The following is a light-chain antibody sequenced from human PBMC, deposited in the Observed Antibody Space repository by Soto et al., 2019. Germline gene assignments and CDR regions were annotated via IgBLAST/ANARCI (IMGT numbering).Light chain of an antibody. J-gene: IGKJ1*01. V-gene: IGKV3-15*01. CDR3: KQYNNWPPWT. CDR1: QSVSSN. CDR2: GAS. Sequence: EIVVTQSPATLSVSPGERATLSCRASQSVSSNLAWYPQKPGQAPRLLIYGASTRATGIPARFSGSGSGTAFTLTISSLQSEDFAVYYCKQYNNWPPWTFGQGTKVEIK.